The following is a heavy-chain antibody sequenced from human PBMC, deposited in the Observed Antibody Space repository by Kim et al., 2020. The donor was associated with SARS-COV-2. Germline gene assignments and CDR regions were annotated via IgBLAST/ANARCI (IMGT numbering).Heavy chain of an antibody. D-gene: IGHD3-9*01. CDR3: ARRHQEYDILTGENAFDI. Sequence: SEALSLTCTVSGGSISSSSYYWGWIRQPPGKGLEWIGSIYYSGSTYYNPSLKSRVTISVDTSKNQFSLKLSSVTAADTAVYYCARRHQEYDILTGENAFDIWGQGTMVTVSS. CDR2: IYYSGST. J-gene: IGHJ3*02. CDR1: GGSISSSSYY. V-gene: IGHV4-39*01.